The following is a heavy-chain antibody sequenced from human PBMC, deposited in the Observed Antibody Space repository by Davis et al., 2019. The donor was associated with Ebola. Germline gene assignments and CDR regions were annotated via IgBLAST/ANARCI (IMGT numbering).Heavy chain of an antibody. CDR2: IIPIFGTA. CDR3: ARVRSGWLLAVDY. CDR1: GGTFSSYA. D-gene: IGHD6-19*01. J-gene: IGHJ4*02. V-gene: IGHV1-69*13. Sequence: SVKVSCKASGGTFSSYAISWVRQAPAQGLEWMGGIIPIFGTANYAQKFQGRVTITADESTSTAYMELSSLRSEDTAVYYCARVRSGWLLAVDYWGQGTLVTVSS.